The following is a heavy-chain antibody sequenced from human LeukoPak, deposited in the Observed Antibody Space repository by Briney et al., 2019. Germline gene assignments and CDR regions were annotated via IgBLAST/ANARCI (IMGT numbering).Heavy chain of an antibody. CDR2: IFPSGGEI. CDR1: GFTFSTFA. J-gene: IGHJ4*02. CDR3: AKDREEMD. Sequence: GGSLRLSCAASGFTFSTFAMIWVRQPPGKGLEWVSSIFPSGGEIHYADSVRGRFTISRDNSKNTLYLQMNSLRAEDTAVYYCAKDREEMDWGQGTLVTVSS. V-gene: IGHV3-23*01. D-gene: IGHD5-24*01.